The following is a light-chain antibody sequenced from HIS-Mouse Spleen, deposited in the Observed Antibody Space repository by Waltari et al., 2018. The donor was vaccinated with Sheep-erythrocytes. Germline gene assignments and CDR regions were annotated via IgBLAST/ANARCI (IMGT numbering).Light chain of an antibody. Sequence: QSALTQPASVSGSPGQSITISCTGTSSDVGSYNLVSWYHPHPRKAPTLMIDEGSKRPSGVSNRFSGSKSGNTASLTISGLQAEDEADYYCCSYAGSSTPWVFGGGTKLTVL. CDR1: SSDVGSYNL. J-gene: IGLJ3*02. V-gene: IGLV2-23*01. CDR2: EGS. CDR3: CSYAGSSTPWV.